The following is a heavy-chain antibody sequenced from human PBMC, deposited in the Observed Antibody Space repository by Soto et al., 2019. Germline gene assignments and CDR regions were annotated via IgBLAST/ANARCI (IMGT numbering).Heavy chain of an antibody. Sequence: GGSLRLSCAASGFTFSSYAMSWVRQAPGKRLEWVSAISGSGGSTYYADSVKGRFTISRDNSKNTLYLQMNSLRAEDTAVYYCAKDRRREGYDELGYWGQGTLVTVSS. V-gene: IGHV3-23*01. D-gene: IGHD5-12*01. CDR2: ISGSGGST. CDR1: GFTFSSYA. CDR3: AKDRRREGYDELGY. J-gene: IGHJ4*01.